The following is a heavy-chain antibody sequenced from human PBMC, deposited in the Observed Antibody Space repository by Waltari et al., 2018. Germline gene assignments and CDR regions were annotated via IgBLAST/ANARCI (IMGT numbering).Heavy chain of an antibody. CDR2: IYYSGST. CDR1: GGSVSSGSYY. Sequence: QVQLQESGPGLVTPSETLSLTCTVSGGSVSSGSYYWSWIRQPPGKGLEWSGYIYYSGSTNYNPSLKSRVTISVDTSKNQFSLKLSSVTAADTAVYYCARGISDGRNYGMDVWGQGTTVTVSS. D-gene: IGHD2-21*01. V-gene: IGHV4-61*01. CDR3: ARGISDGRNYGMDV. J-gene: IGHJ6*02.